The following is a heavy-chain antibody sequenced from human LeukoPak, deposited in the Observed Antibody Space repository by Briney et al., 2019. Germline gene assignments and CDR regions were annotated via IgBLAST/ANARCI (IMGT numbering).Heavy chain of an antibody. CDR3: ARPLSYSFDP. CDR1: GFTFDDYA. V-gene: IGHV3-9*01. Sequence: PGGSLRLSCAASGFTFDDYAMHWVRQAPGKGLEWVSGISWNSGNIGYADSVKGRITISRDNAKNSLYLQMKSLRAEDTALYYCARPLSYSFDPWGQGTLVTVSS. CDR2: ISWNSGNI. D-gene: IGHD2/OR15-2a*01. J-gene: IGHJ5*02.